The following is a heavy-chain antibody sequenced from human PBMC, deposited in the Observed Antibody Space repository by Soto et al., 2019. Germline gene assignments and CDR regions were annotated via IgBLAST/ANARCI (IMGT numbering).Heavy chain of an antibody. CDR2: IWYDGSNK. Sequence: QVQLVESGGGVVQPGRSLRLSCAPSGFTFSSYGMHWARQAPGKGLAWVAVIWYDGSNKCYADSVKGRFTISRDNSKNTLYLQMNSLRAEDTAVYYCARDLSGDYGALDTWGQGTMVTVSS. CDR3: ARDLSGDYGALDT. V-gene: IGHV3-33*01. J-gene: IGHJ3*02. D-gene: IGHD4-17*01. CDR1: GFTFSSYG.